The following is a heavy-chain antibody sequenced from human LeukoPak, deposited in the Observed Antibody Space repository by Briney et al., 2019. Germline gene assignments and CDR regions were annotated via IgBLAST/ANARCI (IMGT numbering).Heavy chain of an antibody. V-gene: IGHV4-59*01. Sequence: SETLSLTCTVSGASISSYSWSWIRQPPGKGLEWIGYIYYSGSTNYNPSLKSRATISVDTSKNQFSLKLSSVTAADTAVYYCARSEFDWLLKFDYWGQGTLVTVSS. CDR1: GASISSYS. CDR2: IYYSGST. CDR3: ARSEFDWLLKFDY. D-gene: IGHD3-9*01. J-gene: IGHJ4*02.